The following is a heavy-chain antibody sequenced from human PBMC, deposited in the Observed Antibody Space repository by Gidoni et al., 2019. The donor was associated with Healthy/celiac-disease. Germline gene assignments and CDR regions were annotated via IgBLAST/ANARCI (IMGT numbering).Heavy chain of an antibody. CDR1: GFPFSSYG. V-gene: IGHV3-30*18. CDR2: ISYDGSNK. CDR3: AKDVKRITIFGVVRNYKAGYDY. Sequence: QVQLVESGGGVVQPGRSLRLSCSASGFPFSSYGLHWVRQAPGKGLEWVAVISYDGSNKYYADSVKGRFTISRDKSKNTLYLQMNSLRAEDTAVYYCAKDVKRITIFGVVRNYKAGYDYWGQGTLVTVSS. D-gene: IGHD3-3*01. J-gene: IGHJ4*02.